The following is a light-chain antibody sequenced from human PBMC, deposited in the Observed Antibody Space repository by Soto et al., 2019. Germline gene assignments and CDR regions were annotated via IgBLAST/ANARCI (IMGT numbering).Light chain of an antibody. Sequence: QLVLTQPPSASGTPGQRVTISCSGSSSNIGSNCVNWYRQLPGTAPKLLIYSNNQRPSGVPDRFSGSKSGTSASLAISGLQSEDEADYYCAAWDDSLNGVVFGGGTKLTVL. J-gene: IGLJ2*01. V-gene: IGLV1-44*01. CDR2: SNN. CDR1: SSNIGSNC. CDR3: AAWDDSLNGVV.